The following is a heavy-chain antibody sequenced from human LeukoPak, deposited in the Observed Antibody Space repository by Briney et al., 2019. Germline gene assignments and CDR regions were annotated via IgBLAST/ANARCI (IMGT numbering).Heavy chain of an antibody. CDR3: ASYGSGSYHLFDY. Sequence: GGSLSLSCAASGFTFSSYSMNWVRQAPGKGLEWVSSISSSSSYIYYADSVKGRFTISRDNAKNSLYLQMNSLRAEDTAVYYCASYGSGSYHLFDYWGQGTLVTVSS. CDR2: ISSSSSYI. D-gene: IGHD3-10*01. V-gene: IGHV3-21*01. CDR1: GFTFSSYS. J-gene: IGHJ4*02.